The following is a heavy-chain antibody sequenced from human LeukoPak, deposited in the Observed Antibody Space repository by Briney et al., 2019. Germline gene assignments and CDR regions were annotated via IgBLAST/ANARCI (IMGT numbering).Heavy chain of an antibody. Sequence: GGSLRLSCAASGFTFTTHWMSWVRQAPGEGLEWVANIESDGSEKYYVDSVKGRITISRDNAKNSLFLQMNSLRAEDTAVYYCVRGGDWFDPWGQGTLVTVSS. J-gene: IGHJ5*02. CDR1: GFTFTTHW. CDR2: IESDGSEK. V-gene: IGHV3-7*01. CDR3: VRGGDWFDP.